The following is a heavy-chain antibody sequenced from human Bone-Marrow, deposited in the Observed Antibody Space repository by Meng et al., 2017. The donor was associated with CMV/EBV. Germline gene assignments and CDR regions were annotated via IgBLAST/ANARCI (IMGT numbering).Heavy chain of an antibody. CDR3: VRDMDASEGSEFDS. Sequence: ASVKVSCKASGYRLTAHYIHWVRKAPGQGLEWMGWIFPGSGATDYAQKFSDRVTMTRDMSISTFYMELSRLTSDDTAVYYCVRDMDASEGSEFDSWGQGTMVTVSS. CDR1: GYRLTAHY. V-gene: IGHV1-2*02. J-gene: IGHJ3*02. D-gene: IGHD2-2*03. CDR2: IFPGSGAT.